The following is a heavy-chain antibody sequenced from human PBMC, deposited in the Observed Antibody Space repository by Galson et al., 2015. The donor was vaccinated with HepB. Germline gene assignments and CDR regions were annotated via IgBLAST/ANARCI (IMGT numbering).Heavy chain of an antibody. CDR2: IIPILGIA. CDR3: ARQTSGYNSGWAPNFDY. Sequence: SVKVSCKASGGTFSSYTISWVRQAPGQGLEWMGRIIPILGIANYAQKFQARVTITADKSTSTAYMELTSLRSEDTATYYCARQTSGYNSGWAPNFDYWGQGTLVTVSS. J-gene: IGHJ4*02. V-gene: IGHV1-69*02. D-gene: IGHD6-19*01. CDR1: GGTFSSYT.